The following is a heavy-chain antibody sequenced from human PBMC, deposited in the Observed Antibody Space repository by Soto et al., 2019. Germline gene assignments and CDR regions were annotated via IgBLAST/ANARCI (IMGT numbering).Heavy chain of an antibody. Sequence: EVQLVESGGGLVQPGGSLRLSCAASGFTFSGYWMTWVRQAPGKGLEGVANISPDGSEEYYVDSVKGRFTTSRDNAKYSLYWQMNSLGGEDTALYYCTRDLNHDTGPWGQGTQVTVSS. J-gene: IGHJ5*02. CDR3: TRDLNHDTGP. D-gene: IGHD2-8*02. V-gene: IGHV3-7*04. CDR2: ISPDGSEE. CDR1: GFTFSGYW.